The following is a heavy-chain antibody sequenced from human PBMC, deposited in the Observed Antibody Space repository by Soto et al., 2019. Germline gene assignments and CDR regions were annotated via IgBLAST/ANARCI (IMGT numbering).Heavy chain of an antibody. CDR3: AKGRGFYSDNYFDP. CDR2: IYSSGNA. V-gene: IGHV4-4*07. CDR1: LDSISNSY. J-gene: IGHJ5*02. D-gene: IGHD3-22*01. Sequence: QVQLLESGPGLVKPSETLSLTCSVSLDSISNSYWTWIRQPAGKGLEWIGHIYSSGNANYNPSLMSRVTMSLDTSKNQFSLSLKSVTAADTAIYYCAKGRGFYSDNYFDPWGQGTQVTVSS.